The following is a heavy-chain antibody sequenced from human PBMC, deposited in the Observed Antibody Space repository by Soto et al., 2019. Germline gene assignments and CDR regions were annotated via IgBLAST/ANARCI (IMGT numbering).Heavy chain of an antibody. CDR2: ISYDGSNK. Sequence: GGSLRLSCAASGFTFSSYGMHWVRQAPGKGLEWVAVISYDGSNKYYADSVKGRFTISRDNSKNTLYLQMNSLRAEDTAVYYCAKGFVVGATTPWDAFDIWGQGTMVTVSS. V-gene: IGHV3-30*18. J-gene: IGHJ3*02. CDR1: GFTFSSYG. CDR3: AKGFVVGATTPWDAFDI. D-gene: IGHD1-26*01.